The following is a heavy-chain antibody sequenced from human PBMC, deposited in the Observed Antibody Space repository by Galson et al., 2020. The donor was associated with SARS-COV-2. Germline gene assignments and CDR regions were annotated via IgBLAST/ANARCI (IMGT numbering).Heavy chain of an antibody. CDR2: INSDGNIT. CDR1: GFTFTTYW. V-gene: IGHV3-74*01. CDR3: TATRAH. D-gene: IGHD1-26*01. J-gene: IGHJ4*02. Sequence: GGSLRLSCAASGFTFTTYWMHWVRQAPGKGLVWVSRINSDGNITNYADSVKGRFTISRDNAKNTLYLQMNSLRVEDTAVYYCTATRAHWGQGTLVTVSS.